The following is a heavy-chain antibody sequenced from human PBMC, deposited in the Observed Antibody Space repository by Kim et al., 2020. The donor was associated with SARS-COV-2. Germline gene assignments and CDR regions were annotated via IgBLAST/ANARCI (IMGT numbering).Heavy chain of an antibody. Sequence: GGSLRLSCAASGFTFNTYGKHWVRQAPGKGLEWVAVISYDGSNKYYADSVKGRFTISRDNSKNTLYLQMNSLRIEDTAVYYCAKSFSGSYFGYDYWGQGTLVTVSS. CDR1: GFTFNTYG. CDR3: AKSFSGSYFGYDY. D-gene: IGHD1-26*01. CDR2: ISYDGSNK. V-gene: IGHV3-30*18. J-gene: IGHJ4*02.